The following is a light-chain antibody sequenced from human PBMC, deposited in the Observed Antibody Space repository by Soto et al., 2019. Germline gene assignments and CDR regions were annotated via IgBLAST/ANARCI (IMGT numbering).Light chain of an antibody. V-gene: IGKV3-20*01. CDR3: QPYGSSPRT. CDR2: GAS. CDR1: QSVSSSY. J-gene: IGKJ1*01. Sequence: ESVLTQSPGTLSLSPGERATLSCRASQSVSSSYLAWYQQKPGQAPRLLIYGASSRATGIPDRFSGSGSGTDFNLTISRLEPEDFAVYYCQPYGSSPRTFGQGTKVEI.